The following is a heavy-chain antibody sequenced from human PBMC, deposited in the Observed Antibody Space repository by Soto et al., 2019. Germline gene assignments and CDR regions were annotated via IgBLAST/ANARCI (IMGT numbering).Heavy chain of an antibody. CDR1: GFTFTSSA. D-gene: IGHD6-19*01. CDR2: IVVGSGNT. J-gene: IGHJ4*02. CDR3: AARMYSSGWYYFDY. Sequence: QMQLVQSGPEVKKPGTSVKVSCKASGFTFTSSAVQWVRQARGQRLEWIGWIVVGSGNTNYAQKFQERVTITRDMSTSTAYMELSSLRSEDTAVYYCAARMYSSGWYYFDYWGQGTLVTVSS. V-gene: IGHV1-58*01.